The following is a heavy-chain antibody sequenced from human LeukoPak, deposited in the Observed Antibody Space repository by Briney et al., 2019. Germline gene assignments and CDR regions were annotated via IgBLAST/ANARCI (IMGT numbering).Heavy chain of an antibody. CDR1: GYSFTSYH. J-gene: IGHJ4*02. V-gene: IGHV1-46*01. Sequence: ASVKVSCKASGYSFTSYHVHWVRQAPGQGLEWMGIINPSGGGTRYAQRFQGRVTMTRDTSTSTVYMELSSLRSEDTAEYYCARDGGWSPGYWGQGTLFTVSS. CDR2: INPSGGGT. CDR3: ARDGGWSPGY. D-gene: IGHD6-19*01.